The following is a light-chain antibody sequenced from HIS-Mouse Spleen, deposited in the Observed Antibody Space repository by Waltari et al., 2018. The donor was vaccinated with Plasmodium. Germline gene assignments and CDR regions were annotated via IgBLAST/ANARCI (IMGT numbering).Light chain of an antibody. CDR2: DAS. CDR3: QQYDNLPLT. V-gene: IGKV1-33*01. CDR1: QDISNY. Sequence: DIQMTQSPSSLSASVGDTVTITCQASQDISNYLNWYQQKPGKAPKLRIYDASNLETGVPSRFSGSGSGTDFTFTISSLQPEDIATYYCQQYDNLPLTFGGGTKVEIK. J-gene: IGKJ4*01.